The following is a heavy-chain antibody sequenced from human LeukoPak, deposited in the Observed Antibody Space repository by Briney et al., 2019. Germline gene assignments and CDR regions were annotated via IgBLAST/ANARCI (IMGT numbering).Heavy chain of an antibody. Sequence: SETLSLTCTVSGGSISSYYWSWIRQPPGKGLEWIGYIYYSGSTNYNPSLKSRVTISVDTSKNQFSLKLSSVTAADTAVYYCARDVDYWGQGTLVTVSS. CDR3: ARDVDY. V-gene: IGHV4-59*01. CDR2: IYYSGST. CDR1: GGSISSYY. J-gene: IGHJ4*02.